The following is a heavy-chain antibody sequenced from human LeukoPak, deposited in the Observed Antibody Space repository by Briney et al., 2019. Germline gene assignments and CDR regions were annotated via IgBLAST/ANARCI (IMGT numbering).Heavy chain of an antibody. CDR3: ARSWPIVVVPAASAAGDY. Sequence: ASVKVSCKASGYTFTSYGISWVRQAPGQGLEWMGWISAYNGNTNYAQKLQGRVTMTTDTSTSTAYMELRSPRSDDMAVYYCARSWPIVVVPAASAAGDYWGQGTLVTVSS. CDR1: GYTFTSYG. J-gene: IGHJ4*02. CDR2: ISAYNGNT. V-gene: IGHV1-18*03. D-gene: IGHD2-2*01.